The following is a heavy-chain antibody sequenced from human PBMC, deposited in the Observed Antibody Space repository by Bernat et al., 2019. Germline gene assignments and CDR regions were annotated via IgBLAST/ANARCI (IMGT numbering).Heavy chain of an antibody. CDR1: GFTFSSYA. D-gene: IGHD2-15*01. CDR3: ARGNIVVVVAATPIDY. CDR2: ISYDGSNK. Sequence: LVESGGGVVQPGRSLRLSCAASGFTFSSYAMHWVRQAPGKGLEWVAVISYDGSNKYYADSVKGRFTISRDNSKNTLYLQMNSLRAEDTAVYYCARGNIVVVVAATPIDYWGQGTLVTVSS. V-gene: IGHV3-30*01. J-gene: IGHJ4*02.